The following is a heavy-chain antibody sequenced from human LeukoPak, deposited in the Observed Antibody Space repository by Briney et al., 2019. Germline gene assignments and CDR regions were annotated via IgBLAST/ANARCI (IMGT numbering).Heavy chain of an antibody. CDR1: DGSISGYY. V-gene: IGHV4-4*07. CDR2: IDTSWST. J-gene: IGHJ6*03. Sequence: SETLSLTCTLPDGSISGYYWSWIRQPAGKGLEWIGRIDTSWSTNYNPSLKSRVTMSLDTSKNQLSLKLTSVTAADTAVYYCARDRRSATVNNYYYYYMDVWGKGTTVTVSS. D-gene: IGHD4-11*01. CDR3: ARDRRSATVNNYYYYYMDV.